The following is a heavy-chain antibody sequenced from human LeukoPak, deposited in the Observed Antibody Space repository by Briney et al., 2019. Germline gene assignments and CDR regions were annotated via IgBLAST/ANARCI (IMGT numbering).Heavy chain of an antibody. J-gene: IGHJ3*02. CDR2: IKQDGSEK. CDR3: ARDPSIDAFDI. V-gene: IGHV3-7*01. Sequence: GGSLRLFCAASGFTFSSYWMSWVRQAPGKGLEWVANIKQDGSEKYYVDSVKGRFTISRDNAKNSLYLQMNSLRAEDTAVYYCARDPSIDAFDIWGQGTMVTVSS. CDR1: GFTFSSYW.